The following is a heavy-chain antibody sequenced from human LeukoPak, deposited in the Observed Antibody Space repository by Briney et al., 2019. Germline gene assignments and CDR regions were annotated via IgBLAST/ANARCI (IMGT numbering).Heavy chain of an antibody. CDR3: ARGLIAVAGDDAFDI. V-gene: IGHV3-21*01. D-gene: IGHD6-19*01. CDR2: ISSRSSYI. Sequence: AGGSLRLSCAASGFTFSSFTMNWVRQAPGKGLEWVSSISSRSSYIYYADSVKGRFTISRDNAKNSLYLQMNSLRAEDTAVYYCARGLIAVAGDDAFDIWGQGTMVTVSS. CDR1: GFTFSSFT. J-gene: IGHJ3*02.